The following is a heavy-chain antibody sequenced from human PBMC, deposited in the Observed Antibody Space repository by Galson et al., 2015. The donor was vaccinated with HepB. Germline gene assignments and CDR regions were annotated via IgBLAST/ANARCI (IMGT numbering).Heavy chain of an antibody. Sequence: SLRLSCAASGFTFSSYSMNWARQAPGKGLEWVSYISSSSSTIYYADSVKGRFTISRDNAKNSLYLQMNSLRAEDTAVYYCARADGGSGSCYDYWVQGTLVTISS. D-gene: IGHD2-15*01. J-gene: IGHJ4*02. CDR1: GFTFSSYS. V-gene: IGHV3-48*04. CDR3: ARADGGSGSCYDY. CDR2: ISSSSSTI.